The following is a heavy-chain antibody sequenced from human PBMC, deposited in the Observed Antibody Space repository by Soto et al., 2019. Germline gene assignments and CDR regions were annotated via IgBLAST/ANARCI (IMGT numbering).Heavy chain of an antibody. CDR2: INPSGGGT. CDR3: VRGEFSHGFDY. J-gene: IGHJ4*02. CDR1: EYTFRLYF. Sequence: ASVKVSCKASEYTFRLYFIHWVRQAPGEGLEWIGTINPSGGGTDYPQKLRGRVTMTTDTSTSTVYMELSSLRSEDTALYYCVRGEFSHGFDYWGKGNLVTV. D-gene: IGHD3-10*01. V-gene: IGHV1-46*04.